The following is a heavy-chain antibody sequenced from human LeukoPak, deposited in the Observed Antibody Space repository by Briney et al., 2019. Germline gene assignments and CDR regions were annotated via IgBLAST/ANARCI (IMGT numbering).Heavy chain of an antibody. J-gene: IGHJ4*02. CDR2: ISSSGSTI. CDR1: GFTLSSYE. V-gene: IGHV3-48*03. Sequence: PGGSLRLSCAASGFTLSSYEMNWVRQAPGKGLEWVSYISSSGSTIYYADSVKGRFTISRDNAKNSLYLQMNSLRAEDTAVYYCARKDYYDSSGYSYWGQGTLVTVSS. CDR3: ARKDYYDSSGYSY. D-gene: IGHD3-22*01.